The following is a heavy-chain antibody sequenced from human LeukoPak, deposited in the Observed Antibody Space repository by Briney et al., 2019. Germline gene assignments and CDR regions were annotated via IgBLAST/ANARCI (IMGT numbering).Heavy chain of an antibody. Sequence: GGSLRLSGAASGFTFSSYSMNWVRQAPGKGLEWVSSISSSSSYIYYADSVKGRFTISRDNAKNSLYLQMNSLRAEDTAVYYCATLTAGTMVRGVIIDLSYWGQGTLVTVSS. CDR1: GFTFSSYS. CDR2: ISSSSSYI. J-gene: IGHJ4*02. CDR3: ATLTAGTMVRGVIIDLSY. D-gene: IGHD3-10*01. V-gene: IGHV3-21*01.